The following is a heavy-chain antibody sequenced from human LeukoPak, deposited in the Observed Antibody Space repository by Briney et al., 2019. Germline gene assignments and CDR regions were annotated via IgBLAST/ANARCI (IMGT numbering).Heavy chain of an antibody. D-gene: IGHD1-26*01. CDR2: ISGSGGST. CDR3: AKIAPKRATPRGGVLDY. CDR1: GFTFSSYS. Sequence: GGSLRLSCAASGFTFSSYSMNWVRQAPGKGLEWVSAISGSGGSTYYADSVKGRFTISRDNSKNTLYLQMNSLRAEDTAVYYCAKIAPKRATPRGGVLDYWGQGTLVTVSS. J-gene: IGHJ4*02. V-gene: IGHV3-23*01.